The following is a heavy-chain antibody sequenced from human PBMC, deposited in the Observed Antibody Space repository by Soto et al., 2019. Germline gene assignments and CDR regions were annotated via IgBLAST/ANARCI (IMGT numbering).Heavy chain of an antibody. V-gene: IGHV4-39*01. Sequence: TLSLTCTVAGDSISSSNYYWGWIRQPPGKGLEWIGSIFYTGTTYYNPSLKSRVTISVDTSKNQFSLKLSSVTAADTAVYYCARHYGSGSFYYYGMDVWGQGTTVTVSS. CDR2: IFYTGTT. J-gene: IGHJ6*02. D-gene: IGHD3-10*01. CDR3: ARHYGSGSFYYYGMDV. CDR1: GDSISSSNYY.